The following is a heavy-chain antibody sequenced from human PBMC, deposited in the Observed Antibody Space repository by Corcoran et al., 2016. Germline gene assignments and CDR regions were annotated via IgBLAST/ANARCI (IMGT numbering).Heavy chain of an antibody. CDR3: AKDFWTVDPADY. J-gene: IGHJ4*02. V-gene: IGHV3-30*18. CDR1: GFTFSSYG. D-gene: IGHD1-1*01. Sequence: QVQLVESGGGVVQPGRSLRLSCAASGFTFSSYGMHWVRQAPGKGLEWVAVISYDGSNKYYADSVKGRFTISRDNSQNTLYLQMNSLRAEDTAVYYCAKDFWTVDPADYWGQGTLVTVSS. CDR2: ISYDGSNK.